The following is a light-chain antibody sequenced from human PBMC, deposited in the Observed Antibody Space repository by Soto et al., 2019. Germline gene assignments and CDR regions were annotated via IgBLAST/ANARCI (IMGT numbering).Light chain of an antibody. CDR1: SANIGAGYD. V-gene: IGLV1-40*01. CDR2: DNN. Sequence: QSVLTQPPSVSGAPGQRVTISCTGSSANIGAGYDVHWYQQLPGTAPKLLIYDNNNRPSGVPDRFSGSKSGTSASLAITGLQAEDETDYYCQSFDNSLSRSYVFGTGTKLTVL. J-gene: IGLJ1*01. CDR3: QSFDNSLSRSYV.